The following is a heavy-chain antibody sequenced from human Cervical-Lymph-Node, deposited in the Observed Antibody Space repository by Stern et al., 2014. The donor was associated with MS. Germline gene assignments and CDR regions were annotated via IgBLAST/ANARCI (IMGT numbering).Heavy chain of an antibody. CDR3: ATANYEFGYYGMDV. CDR2: ISWSGTKI. CDR1: GFAFDDYA. D-gene: IGHD3-3*01. Sequence: VQLVESGGGLVQPGRSLRLSCAAAGFAFDDYAMHWVRQAPGQGLEWVSGISWSGTKIGYADSVKGRFTISRDNAKNSLFLQMNNLRAEDTALYYCATANYEFGYYGMDVWGQGTAVTVS. J-gene: IGHJ6*02. V-gene: IGHV3-9*01.